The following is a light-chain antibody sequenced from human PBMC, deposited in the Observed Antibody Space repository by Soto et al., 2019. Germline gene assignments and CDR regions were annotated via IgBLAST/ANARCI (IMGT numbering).Light chain of an antibody. Sequence: VLTQPPSASGTPGQRVTISCSGSSSNIGSNTVNWYQQLPGTAPKLLIYSNNQRPSGVPDRFSGSKSGTSASLAISGLRLEDEADYSCAAWDDSLNGVVFGGGPRLTVL. J-gene: IGLJ2*01. CDR3: AAWDDSLNGVV. CDR2: SNN. V-gene: IGLV1-44*01. CDR1: SSNIGSNT.